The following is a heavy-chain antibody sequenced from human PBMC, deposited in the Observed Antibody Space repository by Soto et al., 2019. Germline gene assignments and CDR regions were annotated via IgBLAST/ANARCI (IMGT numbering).Heavy chain of an antibody. D-gene: IGHD3-3*01. CDR3: ARGDDFDGMDV. V-gene: IGHV4-31*03. J-gene: IGHJ6*02. CDR1: GGSITIGGYS. Sequence: QVRLQESGPGLVKPSHTLSLTCTVSGGSITIGGYSWSWIRQLPGKGLEWIGYIYYSGSSYYSPSLKSRVTISLDTSRNQFSLNLISVTAADTAVYYCARGDDFDGMDVWGQGTTVTVSS. CDR2: IYYSGSS.